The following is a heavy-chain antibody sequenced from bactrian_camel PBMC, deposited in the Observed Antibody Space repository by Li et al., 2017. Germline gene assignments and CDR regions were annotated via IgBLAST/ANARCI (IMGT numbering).Heavy chain of an antibody. J-gene: IGHJ4*01. V-gene: IGHV3S31*01. CDR3: TRSYFGASHNTFAF. CDR1: GFTFKTYG. Sequence: VQLVESGGGLVQPGGSLRLSCAASGFTFKTYGMSWVRQAPGKGLEWVSSIDSDAGDTYYTDSVKGRFTISRDNAKNTLYLELNSLRTEDTAVYYCTRSYFGASHNTFAFWGQGTQVIVS. D-gene: IGHD1*01. CDR2: IDSDAGDT.